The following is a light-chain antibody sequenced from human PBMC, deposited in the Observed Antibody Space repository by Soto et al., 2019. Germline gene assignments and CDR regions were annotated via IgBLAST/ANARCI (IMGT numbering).Light chain of an antibody. CDR1: SSDVGGYNY. V-gene: IGLV2-11*01. CDR3: CSYAGSYTHV. Sequence: QSALTQPRSVSGSPGQTVTISCTGTSSDVGGYNYVSWYQQHPGKAPKLMIYDVSKRPSGVPDRFSGSKSGNTASLTSSGLQAEDEADYYCCSYAGSYTHVFGPGTKLTVL. CDR2: DVS. J-gene: IGLJ1*01.